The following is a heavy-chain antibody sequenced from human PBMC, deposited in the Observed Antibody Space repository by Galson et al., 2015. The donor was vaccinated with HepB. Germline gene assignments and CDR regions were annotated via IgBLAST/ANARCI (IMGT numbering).Heavy chain of an antibody. J-gene: IGHJ4*02. V-gene: IGHV4-59*01. D-gene: IGHD4/OR15-4a*01. CDR2: IYYSGST. Sequence: SETLSLTCTVSGGSIGSYYWSWIRQPPGEGLEWIGYIYYSGSTNYNPSLKSRVTISVDTSKNQFSLKLSSVTAADTAVYYCARLTESGTYFDYWGQGTLVTVSS. CDR1: GGSIGSYY. CDR3: ARLTESGTYFDY.